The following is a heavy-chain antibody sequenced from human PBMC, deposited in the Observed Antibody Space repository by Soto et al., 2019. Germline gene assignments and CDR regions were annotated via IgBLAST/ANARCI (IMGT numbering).Heavy chain of an antibody. CDR2: ISSSSSYI. J-gene: IGHJ3*02. CDR1: GFTFSSYS. CDR3: ASSGSSDAYDI. V-gene: IGHV3-21*01. Sequence: GGSLRLSCAASGFTFSSYSMNWVRQAPGKGLEWVSSISSSSSYIYYADSVKGRFTISRDNAKNSLYLQMNRLRAEDTAVYYCASSGSSDAYDIWGQGTIVSVSS. D-gene: IGHD1-26*01.